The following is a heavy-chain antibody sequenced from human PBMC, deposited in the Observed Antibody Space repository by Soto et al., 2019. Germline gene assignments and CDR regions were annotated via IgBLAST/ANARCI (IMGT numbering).Heavy chain of an antibody. D-gene: IGHD6-13*01. Sequence: QVQLVESGGGVVQPGRSLRLSCAASGFTFSSYAMHWVRQAPGKGLEWVAVISYDGSNKYYADSVKGLFTISRDNSKNTLYLQMNSLRAEGTAVYYCARDSIGDELIAAAVTGWFDPWGQGTLVTVSS. J-gene: IGHJ5*02. CDR3: ARDSIGDELIAAAVTGWFDP. CDR2: ISYDGSNK. V-gene: IGHV3-30-3*01. CDR1: GFTFSSYA.